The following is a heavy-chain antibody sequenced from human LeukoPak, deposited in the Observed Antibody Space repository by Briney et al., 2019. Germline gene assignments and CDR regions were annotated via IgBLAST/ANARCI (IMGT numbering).Heavy chain of an antibody. J-gene: IGHJ5*02. Sequence: KPSETLSLTCTVSGGSISSSSYYWGWIRQPPGKGLEWIGSIYYSGSTYYNSSLKSRVTISVDTSKNQFSLKLSSVTAADTAVYYCAREPYYYVINWFDPWGQGTLVTVSS. CDR3: AREPYYYVINWFDP. D-gene: IGHD3-10*02. V-gene: IGHV4-39*07. CDR2: IYYSGST. CDR1: GGSISSSSYY.